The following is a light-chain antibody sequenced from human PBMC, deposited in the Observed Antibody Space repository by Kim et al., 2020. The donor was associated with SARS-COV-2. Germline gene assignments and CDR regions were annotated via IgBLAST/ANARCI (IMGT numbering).Light chain of an antibody. CDR3: SSYAGSKVV. Sequence: PVQSVSIPCTGTSNAFCAYNYVSWDQQYPGKAPKLMISEVSKRPSGVPDRFSGSKSGNTASLTVSGLQAEDEADYYCSSYAGSKVVFGGGTQLTVL. CDR2: EVS. V-gene: IGLV2-8*01. J-gene: IGLJ2*01. CDR1: SNAFCAYNY.